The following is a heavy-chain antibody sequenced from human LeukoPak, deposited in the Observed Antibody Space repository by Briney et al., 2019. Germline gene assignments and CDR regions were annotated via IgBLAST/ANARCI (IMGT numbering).Heavy chain of an antibody. J-gene: IGHJ4*02. D-gene: IGHD3-22*01. V-gene: IGHV4-61*02. Sequence: SETLSLTCTVSGGSISSGSYYWSWIRQPAGKGLEWIGRIYTSGSTNYNPSLKSRVTISVDTSKNQFTLKLSSVTAADTAVYYCAREDYDDSSGYFNYWGQGTLVTVSS. CDR2: IYTSGST. CDR1: GGSISSGSYY. CDR3: AREDYDDSSGYFNY.